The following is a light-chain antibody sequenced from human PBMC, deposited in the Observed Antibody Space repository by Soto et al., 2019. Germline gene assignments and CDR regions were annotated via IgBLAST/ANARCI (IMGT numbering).Light chain of an antibody. V-gene: IGKV1-5*01. CDR1: QSVSRW. Sequence: DIQMTQSPSTLSASVKDTLTITCRASQSVSRWLAWYKQKPGKAPRLLVDDASTLAIGVPSRFSGSGSGTELTLTITSLQPDDFGTYHCQQYNSYSPTFGPGTKVDIK. J-gene: IGKJ3*01. CDR2: DAS. CDR3: QQYNSYSPT.